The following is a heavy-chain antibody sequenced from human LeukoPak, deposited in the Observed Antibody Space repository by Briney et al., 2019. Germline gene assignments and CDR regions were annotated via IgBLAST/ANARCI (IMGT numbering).Heavy chain of an antibody. CDR3: ARGAQVGATDAFDI. J-gene: IGHJ3*02. Sequence: PGGSLRLSCAASGFTFSSHGMHWVRQAPGKGLEWVAAIWYDGSNKYYADSVRGRFTISRDNSKNTLYLQMNSLRVEDTAVYYCARGAQVGATDAFDIWGQGTLVTVSS. V-gene: IGHV3-33*08. CDR1: GFTFSSHG. D-gene: IGHD1-26*01. CDR2: IWYDGSNK.